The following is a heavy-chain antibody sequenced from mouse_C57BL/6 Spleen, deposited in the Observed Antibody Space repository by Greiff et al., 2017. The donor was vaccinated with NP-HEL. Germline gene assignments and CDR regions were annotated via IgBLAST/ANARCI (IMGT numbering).Heavy chain of an antibody. J-gene: IGHJ1*03. D-gene: IGHD1-1*01. CDR3: ARSAYYGSSRYFDV. CDR1: GYSFTSYY. V-gene: IGHV1-66*01. Sequence: QVQLQQSGPELVKPGASVKISCKASGYSFTSYYIHWVKQRPGQGLEWIGWIYPGSGNTKYNEKFKGKATLTADTSSSTAYMQLSSLTSEDSAVYYCARSAYYGSSRYFDVWGTGTTVTVSS. CDR2: IYPGSGNT.